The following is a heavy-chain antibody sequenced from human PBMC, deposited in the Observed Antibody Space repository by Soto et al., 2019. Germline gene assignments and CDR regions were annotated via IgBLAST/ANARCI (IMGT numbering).Heavy chain of an antibody. CDR1: GFTFSSYG. Sequence: GGALRLSCAASGFTFSSYGMHWVRQAPGRGLEWVAVIWYDGSNKYYADSVKGRFTISRDNSKNTLYLQMNSLRAEDTAVYYCARDRVAAAPHYYYGMDVWGQGTTVTVSS. CDR2: IWYDGSNK. D-gene: IGHD6-13*01. J-gene: IGHJ6*02. CDR3: ARDRVAAAPHYYYGMDV. V-gene: IGHV3-33*01.